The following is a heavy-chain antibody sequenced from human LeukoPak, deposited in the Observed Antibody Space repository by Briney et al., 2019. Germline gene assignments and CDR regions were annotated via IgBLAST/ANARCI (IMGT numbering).Heavy chain of an antibody. CDR2: MYNSGLT. Sequence: SETLSLTCTVSGGSNSSYYWSWIRQPPGKGLEWIGYMYNSGLTNYNPSLKSRVTISVDTSKNQFSLKLSSVTAADTAVYYCARLHYGDPTSWFDPWGQGTLVTVSS. D-gene: IGHD2-21*02. J-gene: IGHJ5*02. V-gene: IGHV4-59*08. CDR1: GGSNSSYY. CDR3: ARLHYGDPTSWFDP.